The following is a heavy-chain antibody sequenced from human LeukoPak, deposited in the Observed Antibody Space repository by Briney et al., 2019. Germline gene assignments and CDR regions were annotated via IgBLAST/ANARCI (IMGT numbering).Heavy chain of an antibody. CDR2: ISYDGSNK. CDR3: ARLYGDDS. J-gene: IGHJ5*01. D-gene: IGHD4-17*01. CDR1: GFTFSSYA. V-gene: IGHV3-30*04. Sequence: GGSLRLSCAASGFTFSSYAMHWVRQAPGKGLEWVGVISYDGSNKYYADSVKGRFTISRDNSNSTLYLQMNSLRADDTAVYYCARLYGDDSWGQGTLVTVSS.